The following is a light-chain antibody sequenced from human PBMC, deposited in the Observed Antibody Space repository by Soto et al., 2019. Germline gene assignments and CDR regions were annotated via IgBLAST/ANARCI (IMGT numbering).Light chain of an antibody. CDR2: DTS. CDR1: TGDVTSGHW. Sequence: QAVVTQEPSLTVSPGGTVTLTCGSSTGDVTSGHWPYWYQQKPGQAPRTLIFDTSNKHSWTPARFSGSLLGVKAALTLSGAQPEDEADYYCMLSYTGARPVVFGGGTKLTVL. J-gene: IGLJ2*01. CDR3: MLSYTGARPVV. V-gene: IGLV7-46*01.